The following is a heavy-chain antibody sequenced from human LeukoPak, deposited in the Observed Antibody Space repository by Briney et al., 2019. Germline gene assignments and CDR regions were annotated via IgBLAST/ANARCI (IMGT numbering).Heavy chain of an antibody. Sequence: SQTLSLTCAISGDSVSSNSATWNWIRQSPSRGLGWLGRTYYRSKWYNEYAVSVKSPITINPDTSKNQFSLQLNSVTPEDTAVYYCARGPAGTGAFDIWGQGTMVTVSS. V-gene: IGHV6-1*01. D-gene: IGHD6-13*01. CDR2: TYYRSKWYN. CDR3: ARGPAGTGAFDI. CDR1: GDSVSSNSAT. J-gene: IGHJ3*02.